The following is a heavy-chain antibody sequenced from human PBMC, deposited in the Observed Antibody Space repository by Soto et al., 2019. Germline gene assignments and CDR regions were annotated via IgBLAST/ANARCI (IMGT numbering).Heavy chain of an antibody. CDR2: LWYDGSNK. V-gene: IGHV3-33*01. Sequence: GGSLRLSCAASGFTFSNYGMHWVRQAPDKGLEWVALLWYDGSNKYYADSVKGRFTISRDNSKNTLYLQMSSLRAEDTAVYYCASSSSSAGGRRFDYWGQGTLVTVSS. D-gene: IGHD2-15*01. CDR1: GFTFSNYG. J-gene: IGHJ4*02. CDR3: ASSSSSAGGRRFDY.